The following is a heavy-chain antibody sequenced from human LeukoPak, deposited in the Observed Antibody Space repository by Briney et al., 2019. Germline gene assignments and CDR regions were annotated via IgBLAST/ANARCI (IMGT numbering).Heavy chain of an antibody. D-gene: IGHD2-15*01. Sequence: SVKVSCKASGYSFIGYFMHWVRQAPGQGLEWMGWINPNSGGTNYAQNFQGRVTMTRDTSITTAYMELRRLTSDATAVYYCAGRLVTATSYYYMDVWGKGTTVTVSS. CDR2: INPNSGGT. CDR3: AGRLVTATSYYYMDV. V-gene: IGHV1-2*02. CDR1: GYSFIGYF. J-gene: IGHJ6*03.